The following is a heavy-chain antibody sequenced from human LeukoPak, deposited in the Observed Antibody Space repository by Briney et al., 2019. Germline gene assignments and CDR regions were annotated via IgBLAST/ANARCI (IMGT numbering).Heavy chain of an antibody. V-gene: IGHV4-38-2*02. Sequence: KASETLSLTCTVSGYSISSGYYWGWIRQPPGKGLEWIGSIYHSGSTYYNPSLKSRVTISVDTSKNQFSLKLSSVTAADTAVYYCARDPASSGWPIDYWGQGTLVTVSS. CDR2: IYHSGST. J-gene: IGHJ4*02. CDR1: GYSISSGYY. CDR3: ARDPASSGWPIDY. D-gene: IGHD6-25*01.